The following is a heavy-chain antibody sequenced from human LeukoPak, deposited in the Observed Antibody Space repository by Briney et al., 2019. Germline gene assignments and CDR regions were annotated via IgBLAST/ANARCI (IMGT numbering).Heavy chain of an antibody. J-gene: IGHJ4*02. CDR3: ARGYSGYDPFDY. CDR2: IHTDGTT. V-gene: IGHV3-53*01. D-gene: IGHD5-12*01. Sequence: GGSLRLSCAVSGXSVSNNHMSWVRQAPGKGPEWVSVIHTDGTTYYADSVQGRFTVSRHNSRNTLYLQMDSLRADDTAVYYCARGYSGYDPFDYWGQGTLVTVSS. CDR1: GXSVSNNH.